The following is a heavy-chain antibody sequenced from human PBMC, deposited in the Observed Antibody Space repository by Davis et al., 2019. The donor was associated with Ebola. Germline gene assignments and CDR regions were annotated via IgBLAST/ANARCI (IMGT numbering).Heavy chain of an antibody. CDR3: ARDKLDSSSPRNWFDP. CDR2: INPSGGST. CDR1: GYTFTSYY. Sequence: AASVKVSCKASGYTFTSYYMHWVRQAPGQGLEWMGIINPSGGSTSYAQKFQGRVTMTRDTSTSTVYMELSSLRSEDTAVYYCARDKLDSSSPRNWFDPWGQGTLVTVSS. D-gene: IGHD6-6*01. J-gene: IGHJ5*02. V-gene: IGHV1-46*01.